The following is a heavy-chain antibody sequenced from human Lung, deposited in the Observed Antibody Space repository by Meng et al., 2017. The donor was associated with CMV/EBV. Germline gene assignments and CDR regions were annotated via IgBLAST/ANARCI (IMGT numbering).Heavy chain of an antibody. V-gene: IGHV4-39*07. J-gene: IGHJ6*02. Sequence: SXTXSLXCTVSGGSISSSSYYWGWIRQPPGKGLEWIGSIYYSGSTYYNPSLKSRVTISVDTSKNQFSLKLSSVTAADTAVYYCARGVIASNYYYYGMDVGXQGNXVTVSS. D-gene: IGHD2/OR15-2a*01. CDR3: ARGVIASNYYYYGMDV. CDR2: IYYSGST. CDR1: GGSISSSSYY.